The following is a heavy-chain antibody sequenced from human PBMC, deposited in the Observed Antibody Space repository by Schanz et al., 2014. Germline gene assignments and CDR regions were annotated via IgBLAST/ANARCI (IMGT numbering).Heavy chain of an antibody. CDR3: TKGRTFGR. Sequence: QVQLVQSGAEVKKPGASVKVSCKASGYTFTSYDINWVRQATGQGLEWMGWMNSKTGNTGYAQRFQGRVTMTRNTSITTAYLELSSLRSGDTAVYYCTKGRTFGRWGQGTLVTGSS. J-gene: IGHJ4*02. CDR2: MNSKTGNT. V-gene: IGHV1-8*01. D-gene: IGHD3-16*01. CDR1: GYTFTSYD.